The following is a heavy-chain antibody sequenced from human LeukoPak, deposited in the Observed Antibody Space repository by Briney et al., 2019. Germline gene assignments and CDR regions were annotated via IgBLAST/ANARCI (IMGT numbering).Heavy chain of an antibody. CDR3: ATASSGLFY. CDR2: IKRKTDGEAT. V-gene: IGHV3-15*01. Sequence: PGGSLRLSCAASGFTFSNAWMSWVRQAPGEGPEWVGRIKRKTDGEATEYVAPVKGRFTISRDDSKNTLYLQMNSLKTEDTGVYYCATASSGLFYWGQGTLVTVSS. D-gene: IGHD3-16*01. CDR1: GFTFSNAW. J-gene: IGHJ4*02.